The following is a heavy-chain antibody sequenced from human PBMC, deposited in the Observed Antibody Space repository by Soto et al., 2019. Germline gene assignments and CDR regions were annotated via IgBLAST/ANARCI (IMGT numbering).Heavy chain of an antibody. V-gene: IGHV1-69*13. J-gene: IGHJ5*02. CDR2: IIPIFGTA. CDR1: GGTFSSYA. Sequence: GASVKVSCKASGGTFSSYAISWVRQAPGQGLEWMGGIIPIFGTANYAQKFQGRVTITADESTSTAYMELSSLRSEDTAVYYCARGYRRPWYNGFDTWGQGTLVTVSS. CDR3: ARGYRRPWYNGFDT. D-gene: IGHD6-13*01.